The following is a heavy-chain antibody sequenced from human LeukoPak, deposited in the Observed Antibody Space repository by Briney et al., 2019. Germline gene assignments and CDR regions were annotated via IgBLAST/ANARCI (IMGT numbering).Heavy chain of an antibody. Sequence: GASVKVSCKASGYTFTGYYMHWVRQAPGQGLEWMGWMNPNSGNTGYAQKFQGRVTITRNTSISTAYMELSSLRSEDTAVYYCARGSYCSSTSCSDWFDPWGQGTLVTVSS. D-gene: IGHD2-2*01. CDR2: MNPNSGNT. V-gene: IGHV1-8*03. CDR3: ARGSYCSSTSCSDWFDP. J-gene: IGHJ5*02. CDR1: GYTFTGYY.